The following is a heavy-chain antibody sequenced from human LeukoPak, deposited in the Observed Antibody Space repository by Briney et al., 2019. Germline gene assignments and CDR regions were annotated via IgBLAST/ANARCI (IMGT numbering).Heavy chain of an antibody. V-gene: IGHV3-53*04. CDR1: GFTASSNY. Sequence: GGSLRLSCAASGFTASSNYMSWVRQAPGKGLEWVSVIYSDDRTYYSDSVKGRFTISRHTSKKTLYLQMNSLRAEDTAVYYCAREVMAKRRAFDIWGQGTVVTVSS. CDR2: IYSDDRT. J-gene: IGHJ3*02. D-gene: IGHD2-8*01. CDR3: AREVMAKRRAFDI.